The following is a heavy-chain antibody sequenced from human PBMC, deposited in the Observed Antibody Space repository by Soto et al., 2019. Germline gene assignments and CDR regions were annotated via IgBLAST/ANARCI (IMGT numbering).Heavy chain of an antibody. Sequence: EVQLVESGGGLIQPGGSLRLSCAVSGFTVSNNYMSWVRQAPGKGLEGVSVIYSGGYTAYGDSVKGRFTISRDNSKNKHFLQKNSLGAHERGVFSCATQPGGGGYWGQGTLVTVSS. D-gene: IGHD3-10*01. V-gene: IGHV3-53*01. CDR2: IYSGGYT. CDR1: GFTVSNNY. CDR3: ATQPGGGGY. J-gene: IGHJ4*02.